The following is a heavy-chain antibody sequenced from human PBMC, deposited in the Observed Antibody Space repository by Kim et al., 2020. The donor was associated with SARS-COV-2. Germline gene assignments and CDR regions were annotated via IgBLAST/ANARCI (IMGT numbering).Heavy chain of an antibody. V-gene: IGHV4-34*01. D-gene: IGHD1-26*01. J-gene: IGHJ3*02. Sequence: SETLSLTCAVYGGSFSGYYWSWIRQPPGKGLEWIGEINHSGSTNYNPSLKSRVTISVDTSKNQFSLKLSSVTAADTAVYYCARSRRTTPPLGAFDIWGQG. CDR3: ARSRRTTPPLGAFDI. CDR2: INHSGST. CDR1: GGSFSGYY.